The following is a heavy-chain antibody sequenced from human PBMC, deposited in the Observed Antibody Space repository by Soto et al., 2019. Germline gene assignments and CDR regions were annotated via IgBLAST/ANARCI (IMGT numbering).Heavy chain of an antibody. CDR1: GGSVSSGSYY. CDR3: ARVKFGWPLGKTRSLFFDY. D-gene: IGHD3-16*01. V-gene: IGHV4-61*01. Sequence: PSETLSLTCTVSGGSVSSGSYYWSWIRQPPGKGLEWIGYIYYSGSANYNPSLKSRVTISVDTSKNQFSLKLSSVTAADTAVYYSARVKFGWPLGKTRSLFFDYWGQGTLVTVS. CDR2: IYYSGSA. J-gene: IGHJ4*02.